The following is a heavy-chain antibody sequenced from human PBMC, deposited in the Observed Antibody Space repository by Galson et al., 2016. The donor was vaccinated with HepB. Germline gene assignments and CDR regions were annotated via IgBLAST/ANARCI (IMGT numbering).Heavy chain of an antibody. V-gene: IGHV3-30*04. CDR3: ARDGSLRIRVGNPRCYFDL. CDR2: ISYDGGHK. Sequence: SLRLSCAASGFTFSNYAMHWVRQAPGKGLEWVTFISYDGGHKNYADSVRGRFTISRDNSMNTVYLQMNSLRPEDTAVYYCARDGSLRIRVGNPRCYFDLWGRGTLVTVSS. CDR1: GFTFSNYA. J-gene: IGHJ2*01. D-gene: IGHD1-14*01.